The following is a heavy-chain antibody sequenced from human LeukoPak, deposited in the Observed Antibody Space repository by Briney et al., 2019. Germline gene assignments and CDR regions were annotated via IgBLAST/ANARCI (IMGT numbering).Heavy chain of an antibody. CDR3: AKSPHLYYYDSSGYFDY. CDR1: GFTFSSYA. D-gene: IGHD3-22*01. Sequence: GSLRLSCAASGFTFSSYAMSWVRQAPGKGLEWVSAISGSGGSTYYADSVKGRFTISRDNSKNTLYLQMNSLRAEDTAVYYCAKSPHLYYYDSSGYFDYWGQGTLVTVSS. V-gene: IGHV3-23*01. CDR2: ISGSGGST. J-gene: IGHJ4*02.